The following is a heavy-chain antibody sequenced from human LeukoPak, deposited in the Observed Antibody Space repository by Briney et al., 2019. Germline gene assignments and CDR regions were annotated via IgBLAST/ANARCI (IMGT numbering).Heavy chain of an antibody. CDR1: GGSISSGSYY. V-gene: IGHV4-61*02. CDR2: IYTSGST. CDR3: ARGPYSYDSSGAFDI. Sequence: SETLSLTCTVSGGSISSGSYYWSWIRQPARKGLEWIGRIYTSGSTNYNPSLKSRVTISVDTSKNQFSLKLSSVTAADTAVYFCARGPYSYDSSGAFDIWGQGTMVTVSS. J-gene: IGHJ3*02. D-gene: IGHD3-22*01.